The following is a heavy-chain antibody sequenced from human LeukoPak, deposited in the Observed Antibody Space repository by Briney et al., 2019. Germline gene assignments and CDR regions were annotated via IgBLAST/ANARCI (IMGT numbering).Heavy chain of an antibody. CDR3: ARDYYDSSGYRPPDHFDY. D-gene: IGHD3-22*01. V-gene: IGHV3-21*01. Sequence: GGSLRLSCAASGFTFSSYSMNWVRQAPGKGLEWVSSISSSSSYIYYADSVKGRFTISRDNAKNSLYLQMNSLRAVDTAVYYCARDYYDSSGYRPPDHFDYWGQGTLVTVSS. CDR1: GFTFSSYS. CDR2: ISSSSSYI. J-gene: IGHJ4*02.